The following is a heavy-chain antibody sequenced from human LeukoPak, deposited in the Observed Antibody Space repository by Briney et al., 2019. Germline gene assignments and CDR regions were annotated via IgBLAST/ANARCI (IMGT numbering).Heavy chain of an antibody. CDR1: GGSFSGYY. Sequence: PSETLSLTCAVYGGSFSGYYWSWIRQPPGKGLEWIGEINHSGSTNYNPSLKSRVTISVDTSKNQFSLKLSSVTAADTAVYYCARGRVKVTIFGVVIQGTNWFDPWGQGTLVTAYS. CDR3: ARGRVKVTIFGVVIQGTNWFDP. CDR2: INHSGST. J-gene: IGHJ5*02. D-gene: IGHD3-3*01. V-gene: IGHV4-34*01.